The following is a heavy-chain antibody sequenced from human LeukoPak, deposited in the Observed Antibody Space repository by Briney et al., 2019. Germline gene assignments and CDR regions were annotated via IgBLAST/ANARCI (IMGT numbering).Heavy chain of an antibody. V-gene: IGHV3-23*01. CDR2: VSGDGGRT. CDR1: GFTFSTYA. Sequence: GGPLRLSCAASGFTFSTYAMNWVRQAPGKGLEWVSAVSGDGGRTYYADSVKGRFTISRDNAKNTLYLQMNSLRAEDTAVYYCARSPTYYDILTGYYPAYYFDYWGQGTLVTVSS. CDR3: ARSPTYYDILTGYYPAYYFDY. D-gene: IGHD3-9*01. J-gene: IGHJ4*02.